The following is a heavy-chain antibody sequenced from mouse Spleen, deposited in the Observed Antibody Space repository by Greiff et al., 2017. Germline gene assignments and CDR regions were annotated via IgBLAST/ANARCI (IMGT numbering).Heavy chain of an antibody. V-gene: IGHV1-52*01. Sequence: VQLQQSGAELVRPGSSVKLSCKASGYTFTSYWMHWVKQRPIQGLEWIGNIDPSDSETHYNQKFKDKATLTVDKSSSTAYMQLSSLTSEDSAVYYWASQLGLRMDYWGQGTSVTVSS. D-gene: IGHD3-1*01. CDR2: IDPSDSET. J-gene: IGHJ4*01. CDR3: ASQLGLRMDY. CDR1: GYTFTSYW.